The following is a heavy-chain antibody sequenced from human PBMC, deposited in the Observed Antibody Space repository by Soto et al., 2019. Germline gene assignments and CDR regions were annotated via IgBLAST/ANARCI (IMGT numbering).Heavy chain of an antibody. D-gene: IGHD3-10*01. V-gene: IGHV1-69*06. CDR2: IIPIFGTA. CDR1: GGTFSSYA. CDR3: ATAYYGSGSYPPSPFDY. Sequence: QVQLVQSGAEVKKPGSSVKVSCKASGGTFSSYAISWVRQAPGQGLEWLGGIIPIFGTANYAQKFQGRVTITADKSTSTAYMELSSLRSEDTAVYYCATAYYGSGSYPPSPFDYWGQGTLVTVSS. J-gene: IGHJ4*02.